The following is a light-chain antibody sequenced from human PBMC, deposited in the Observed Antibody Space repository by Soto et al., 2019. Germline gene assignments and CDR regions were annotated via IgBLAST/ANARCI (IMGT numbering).Light chain of an antibody. CDR1: SSDVGGYNY. V-gene: IGLV2-14*01. Sequence: QSALTQPASVSGSPGQSITISCTGTSSDVGGYNYVSWYQQHPGKAPKIIIYEVTNRPSGVSNRFSGSKSGNTASLTISGLQAEDDADYYCSSYSTTSSPHVLFGGGTKVTVL. CDR2: EVT. J-gene: IGLJ2*01. CDR3: SSYSTTSSPHVL.